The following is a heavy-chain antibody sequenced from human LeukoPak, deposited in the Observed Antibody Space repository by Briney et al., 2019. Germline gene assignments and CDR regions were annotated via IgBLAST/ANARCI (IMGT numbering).Heavy chain of an antibody. CDR3: AKAIAVVRDAFDI. J-gene: IGHJ3*02. Sequence: GGSLRLSCAASGFTFSSYAMSWVRQAPGKGLEWVSTISGGGTTTSYADSVKGRFTISRDNSKNTLYLQMNSLRAEDTAVYYCAKAIAVVRDAFDIWGQGTMVTVSS. CDR1: GFTFSSYA. CDR2: ISGGGTTT. V-gene: IGHV3-23*01. D-gene: IGHD6-19*01.